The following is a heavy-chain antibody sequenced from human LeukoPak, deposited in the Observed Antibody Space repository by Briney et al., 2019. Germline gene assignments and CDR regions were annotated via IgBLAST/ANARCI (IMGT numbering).Heavy chain of an antibody. J-gene: IGHJ4*02. CDR2: MYHSGST. D-gene: IGHD3-22*01. Sequence: PSETLSLTCTVSGGSISSGYYWGWIRQPPGKGLEWIGSMYHSGSTYYNPSLKSRVTISVDTSKNQFSLKLSSVAAADTAVYYCARRTSGCPNYFDYWGRGTLVTVSS. CDR1: GGSISSGYY. V-gene: IGHV4-38-2*02. CDR3: ARRTSGCPNYFDY.